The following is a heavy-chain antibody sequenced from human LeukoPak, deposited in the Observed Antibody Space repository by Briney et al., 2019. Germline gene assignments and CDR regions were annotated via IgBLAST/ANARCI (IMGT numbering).Heavy chain of an antibody. V-gene: IGHV4-31*03. J-gene: IGHJ3*02. CDR2: IYYSGST. CDR1: GGSISSGGYY. CDR3: ARLMRVLRYFGGLEDAFDI. Sequence: SQTLSLTCTVSGGSISSGGYYWSWIRQHPGKGLEWIGYIYYSGSTYYNPSLKSRVTISVDTSKNQFSLKLSSVTAADTAVYYCARLMRVLRYFGGLEDAFDIWGQGTMVTVSS. D-gene: IGHD3-9*01.